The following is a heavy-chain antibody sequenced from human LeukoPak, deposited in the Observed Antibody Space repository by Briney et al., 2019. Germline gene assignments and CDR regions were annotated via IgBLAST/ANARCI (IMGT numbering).Heavy chain of an antibody. CDR3: AKDIGYYDSSGYYPDY. CDR2: ISWDGGST. D-gene: IGHD3-22*01. V-gene: IGHV3-43D*03. CDR1: GFTFDDYA. Sequence: GGSLRLSCAASGFTFDDYAMHWVRQAPGKGLEWVSLISWDGGSTYYADSVKGRFTISRDNSKNFLYLQMNSLRAEDTALYYCAKDIGYYDSSGYYPDYWGQGALVTVSS. J-gene: IGHJ4*02.